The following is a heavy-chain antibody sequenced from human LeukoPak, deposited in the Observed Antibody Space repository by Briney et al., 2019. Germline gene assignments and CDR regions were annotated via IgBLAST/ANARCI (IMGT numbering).Heavy chain of an antibody. CDR1: GFTFSSYA. CDR2: ISGSGGST. CDR3: AKDLSRDYYDSSGYFFQH. V-gene: IGHV3-23*01. Sequence: PGGSLRLSCAASGFTFSSYAMSWVRQAPGKGLEWVSAISGSGGSTYYADPVKGRFTISRDISKNTLYLQMNSLRAEDTAVYYCAKDLSRDYYDSSGYFFQHWGQGTLVTVSS. D-gene: IGHD3-22*01. J-gene: IGHJ1*01.